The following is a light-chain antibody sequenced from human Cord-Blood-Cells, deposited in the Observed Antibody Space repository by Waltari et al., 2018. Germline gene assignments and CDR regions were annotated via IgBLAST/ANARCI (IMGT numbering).Light chain of an antibody. J-gene: IGLJ2*01. CDR1: SSAVGGLNY. Sequence: ALTQPAPVSGSLGRSTPIPCTGTSSAVGGLNYVSWYQQHPGKAPKLMIYDVSNRPSGVSNRFSGSKSGNTASLTISGLQAEDEADYYCSSYTSSSTVVFGGGTKLTIL. CDR2: DVS. V-gene: IGLV2-14*01. CDR3: SSYTSSSTVV.